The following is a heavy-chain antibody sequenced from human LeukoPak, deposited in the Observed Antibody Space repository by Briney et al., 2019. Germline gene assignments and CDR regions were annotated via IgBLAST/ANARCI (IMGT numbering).Heavy chain of an antibody. CDR3: AKDRYLDY. CDR1: GFTFSSYA. V-gene: IGHV3-30*18. Sequence: GGSLRLSCAASGFTFSSYAMSWVRQAPGKGLEWVAVISYDGSNKYYADSVKGRFTISRDNSKNTLYLQMNSLRAEDTAVYYCAKDRYLDYWGQGTLVTVSS. CDR2: ISYDGSNK. J-gene: IGHJ4*02.